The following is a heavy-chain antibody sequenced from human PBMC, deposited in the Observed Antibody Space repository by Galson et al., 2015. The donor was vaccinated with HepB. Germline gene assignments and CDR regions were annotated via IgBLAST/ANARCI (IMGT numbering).Heavy chain of an antibody. CDR2: IIPILGIA. D-gene: IGHD2-2*01. Sequence: SVKVSCKASGGTFSSYTISWVRQAPGQGLEWMGRIIPILGIANYAQKFQGRVTITADKSTSTAYMELSSLRSEDTAVYYCAIGRLGYCSSTSCYAGWFDPWGQGTLVTVSS. CDR1: GGTFSSYT. J-gene: IGHJ5*02. CDR3: AIGRLGYCSSTSCYAGWFDP. V-gene: IGHV1-69*02.